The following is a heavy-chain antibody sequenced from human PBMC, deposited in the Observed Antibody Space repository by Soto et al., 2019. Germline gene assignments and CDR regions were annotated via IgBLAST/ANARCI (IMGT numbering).Heavy chain of an antibody. CDR1: GFTFSDYG. CDR2: ISGSAGNT. J-gene: IGHJ4*02. V-gene: IGHV3-23*01. CDR3: AKTFGSNWLPEY. D-gene: IGHD6-13*01. Sequence: PGGSLRLSCASSGFTFSDYGMNLVRQAPGKRLEWVAAISGSAGNTYYADSVKGRFSTPRDNSKSTLYLEMNSLRVEDTAMYYCAKTFGSNWLPEYWGQGTLVTVSS.